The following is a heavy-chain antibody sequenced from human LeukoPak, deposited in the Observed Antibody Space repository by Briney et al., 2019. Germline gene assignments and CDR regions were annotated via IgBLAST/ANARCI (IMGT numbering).Heavy chain of an antibody. V-gene: IGHV4-59*01. CDR3: AGASLNYDSSGQRTFDI. D-gene: IGHD3-22*01. J-gene: IGHJ3*02. Sequence: SETLPLTCTVSGGSISSYYWNWIRQPPGKGLEWIGYIYYSGDTNYNPSLKSRVTISLDTFKNQFSLKLSSVTAADTAVYYCAGASLNYDSSGQRTFDIWGQGTMVTVSS. CDR2: IYYSGDT. CDR1: GGSISSYY.